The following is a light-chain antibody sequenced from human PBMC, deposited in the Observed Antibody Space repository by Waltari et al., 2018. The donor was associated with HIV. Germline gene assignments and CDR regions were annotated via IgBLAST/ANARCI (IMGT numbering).Light chain of an antibody. CDR1: SSNIGPYNL. Sequence: QSALTQPASVSGAPGQSITISCTGTSSNIGPYNLVSWHQQHPGKAPKTLIYEVSQRPSGVFTRFSGSKSGNTASLRISGLQAEDEAYYYCCSYAGSSTLVFGGGTKVTVL. CDR3: CSYAGSSTLV. CDR2: EVS. V-gene: IGLV2-23*02. J-gene: IGLJ3*02.